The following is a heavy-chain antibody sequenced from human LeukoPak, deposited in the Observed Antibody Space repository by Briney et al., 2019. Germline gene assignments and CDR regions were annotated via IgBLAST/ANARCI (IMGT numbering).Heavy chain of an antibody. CDR2: IGASGGST. CDR1: GFTFSSYA. D-gene: IGHD3-9*01. J-gene: IGHJ4*02. CDR3: AKAEGYDILTGLDY. V-gene: IGHV3-23*01. Sequence: GGSLRLSCATSGFTFSSYAMSWVRQAPGKGLEWVSGIGASGGSTYYADSVKGRFTISRDNSKNMLYLQMNSLRTEDTAVYYCAKAEGYDILTGLDYWGQGTLVTVSS.